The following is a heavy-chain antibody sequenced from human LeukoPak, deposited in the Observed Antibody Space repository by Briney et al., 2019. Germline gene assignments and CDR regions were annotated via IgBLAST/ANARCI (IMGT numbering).Heavy chain of an antibody. CDR3: ARGCSGGSCGYL. D-gene: IGHD2-15*01. Sequence: SETLSLTCTVSGGSISSYYWSWLPQPAGNGLEWIGRIYTSGSINYNPSLKSRVTMSVDTSKNQISLKLSSVTGADTAVYYCARGCSGGSCGYLWGRGTLVTVSS. V-gene: IGHV4-4*07. CDR2: IYTSGSI. CDR1: GGSISSYY. J-gene: IGHJ2*01.